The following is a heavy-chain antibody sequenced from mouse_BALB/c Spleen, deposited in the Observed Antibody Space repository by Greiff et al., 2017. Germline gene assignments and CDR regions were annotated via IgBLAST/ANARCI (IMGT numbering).Heavy chain of an antibody. CDR2: IDPYNGGT. CDR1: GYSFTDYN. Sequence: LVESGPELVKPGASVKVSCKASGYSFTDYNMYWVKQSHGKSLEWIGYIDPYNGGTSYNQKFKGKATLTVDKSSSTAFMHLNSLTSEDSAVYYCARGIFTTVVAPMDYWGQGTSVTVSS. J-gene: IGHJ4*01. V-gene: IGHV1S135*01. D-gene: IGHD1-1*01. CDR3: ARGIFTTVVAPMDY.